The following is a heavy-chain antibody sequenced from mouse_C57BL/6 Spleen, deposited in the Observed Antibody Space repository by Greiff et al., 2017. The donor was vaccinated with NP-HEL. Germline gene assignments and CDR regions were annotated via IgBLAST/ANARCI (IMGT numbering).Heavy chain of an antibody. Sequence: QVQLQQPGAELVKPGASVKMSCKASGYTFTSYWITWVKQRPGQGLEWLGDIYPGSGSTNYKEKFKSKATLTVDTSTSTAYMQLSSLTSEDSAVYYCARLTTVVGGFAYWGQGTLVTVSA. CDR3: ARLTTVVGGFAY. CDR1: GYTFTSYW. D-gene: IGHD1-1*01. V-gene: IGHV1-55*01. CDR2: IYPGSGST. J-gene: IGHJ3*01.